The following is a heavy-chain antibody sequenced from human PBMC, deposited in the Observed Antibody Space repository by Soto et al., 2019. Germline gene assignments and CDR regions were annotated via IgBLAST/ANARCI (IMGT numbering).Heavy chain of an antibody. J-gene: IGHJ3*02. CDR1: GFTFSSYA. V-gene: IGHV3-30-3*01. CDR3: ARSYYYDSSGYSGPDAFDI. CDR2: ISYDGSNK. D-gene: IGHD3-22*01. Sequence: PGGSLRLSCAASGFTFSSYAMHWVRQAPGKGLEWVAVISYDGSNKYYADSVKGRFTISRDNSKNTLYLQMNSLRAEDTAVYYWARSYYYDSSGYSGPDAFDIWGQGTMVTVS.